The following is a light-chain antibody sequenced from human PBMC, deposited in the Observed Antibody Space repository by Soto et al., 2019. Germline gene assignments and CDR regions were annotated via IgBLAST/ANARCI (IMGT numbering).Light chain of an antibody. CDR2: AAS. CDR3: QHTFNSPPWT. Sequence: DIQMTQSPSSLSASVGDRVTITCRASQGISNYLAWYQQKPGKVPKLLIYAASTLQSGVPSRFSGSGSGTDFTLTISSLQPEDVASYFCQHTFNSPPWTFGQGTKVEVK. CDR1: QGISNY. V-gene: IGKV1-27*01. J-gene: IGKJ1*01.